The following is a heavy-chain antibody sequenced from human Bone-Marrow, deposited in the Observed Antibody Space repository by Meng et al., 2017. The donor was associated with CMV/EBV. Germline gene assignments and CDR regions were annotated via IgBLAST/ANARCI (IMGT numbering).Heavy chain of an antibody. CDR2: INPNSGGI. J-gene: IGHJ5*02. V-gene: IGHV1-2*02. D-gene: IGHD3-16*01. CDR1: GYTFTGYY. CDR3: ASTLGYYDDVWGSYWSS. Sequence: ASVKVSCKASGYTFTGYYMHWVRQAPGQGLEWMGWINPNSGGINYAQKFQGRVTMTRDPSISTAYMELSRLRSDDTAVYYCASTLGYYDDVWGSYWSSWGQGTLVTVSS.